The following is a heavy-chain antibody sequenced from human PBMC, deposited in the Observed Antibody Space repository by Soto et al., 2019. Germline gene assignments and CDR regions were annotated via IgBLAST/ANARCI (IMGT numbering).Heavy chain of an antibody. CDR3: ARTSGQLTEKYNWFDP. V-gene: IGHV6-1*01. Sequence: KQSQTLSLTCAISGDSVSSNSAAWNWIRQSPSRGLEWLGRTYYRSKWYNDYAVSVKSRITINPDTSKNQFSLQLNSVTPEDTAVYYCARTSGQLTEKYNWFDPWGQGTLVTVSS. CDR1: GDSVSSNSAA. CDR2: TYYRSKWYN. D-gene: IGHD7-27*01. J-gene: IGHJ5*02.